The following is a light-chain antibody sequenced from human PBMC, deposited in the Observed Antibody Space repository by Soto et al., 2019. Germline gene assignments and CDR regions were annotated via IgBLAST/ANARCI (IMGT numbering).Light chain of an antibody. CDR1: QSVSSIY. CDR3: QQYGSSRWT. J-gene: IGKJ1*01. CDR2: GAS. Sequence: EIVLTQSPCTLSLSPGERATLSCRASQSVSSIYLAWYQQKPGQAPRLLNYGASSRATGIPDRFSGSGSGTDFTLTISRLEPEDFAVYYCQQYGSSRWTFGQGTKVDIK. V-gene: IGKV3-20*01.